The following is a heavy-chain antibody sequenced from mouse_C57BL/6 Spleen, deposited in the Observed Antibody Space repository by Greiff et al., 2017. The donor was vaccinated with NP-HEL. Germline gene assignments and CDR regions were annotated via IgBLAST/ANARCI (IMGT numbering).Heavy chain of an antibody. CDR1: GFTFSNYW. CDR2: IRLKSDNYAT. D-gene: IGHD3-2*02. V-gene: IGHV6-3*01. Sequence: EVKLMESGGGLVQPGGSMKLSCVASGFTFSNYWMNWVRQSPEKGLEWVAQIRLKSDNYATHYAESVKGRFTISRDDSKSSVYLQMNNLRAEDTGIYYCTGRDSSGYWGQGTTLTVSS. CDR3: TGRDSSGY. J-gene: IGHJ2*01.